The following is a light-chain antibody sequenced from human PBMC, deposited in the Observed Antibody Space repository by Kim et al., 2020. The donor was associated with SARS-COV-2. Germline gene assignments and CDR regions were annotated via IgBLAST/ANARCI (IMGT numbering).Light chain of an antibody. J-gene: IGKJ2*01. CDR1: QDISCY. Sequence: SASGGDRVTITCQARQDISCYLNWYQQKPEKAPKLLIYDASKLETGVPSRFSGSGSGTDFSFTISSLQPEDFAAYYCQQYDGPPYTFGQGTKLEIK. V-gene: IGKV1-33*01. CDR2: DAS. CDR3: QQYDGPPYT.